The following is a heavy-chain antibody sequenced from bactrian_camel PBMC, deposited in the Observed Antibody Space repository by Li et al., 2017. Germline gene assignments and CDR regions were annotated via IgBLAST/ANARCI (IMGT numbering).Heavy chain of an antibody. CDR2: IDDNGYA. J-gene: IGHJ4*01. D-gene: IGHD7*01. V-gene: IGHV3S68*01. Sequence: HVQLVESGGDSVQDGGSLRLSCAVSGYHYSWYCMAWFRQAPGKEREGVATIDDNGYAEYADSVKGRFTISKDNSEGILSLQMGSLKPEDTATYYCAADPQWWHLMANYNHWGHGTQVTV. CDR3: AADPQWWHLMANYNH. CDR1: GYHYSWYC.